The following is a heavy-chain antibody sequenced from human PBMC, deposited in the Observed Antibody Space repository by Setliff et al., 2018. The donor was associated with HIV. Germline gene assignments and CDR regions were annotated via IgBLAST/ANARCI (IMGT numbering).Heavy chain of an antibody. CDR2: MNPNSGNT. V-gene: IGHV1-8*01. D-gene: IGHD3-3*01. CDR1: GYTFTSYD. Sequence: ASVKVSCKASGYTFTSYDINWVRQATGQGLEWMGWMNPNSGNTGYAQKFQGRVTMTRNTSISTAYMELSSLRSEDTAVYYCARGQYYNFWSGFTPVYYYMDVWGKGPRSPSP. J-gene: IGHJ6*03. CDR3: ARGQYYNFWSGFTPVYYYMDV.